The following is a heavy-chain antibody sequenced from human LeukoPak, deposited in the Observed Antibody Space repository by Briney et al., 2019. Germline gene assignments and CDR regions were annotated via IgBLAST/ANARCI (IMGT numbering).Heavy chain of an antibody. D-gene: IGHD6-13*01. CDR2: TNSDGSST. J-gene: IGHJ4*02. CDR3: ARDEEQQLLDY. V-gene: IGHV3-74*01. Sequence: PGGSLRLSCAASGFTFSSYWMHWVRQAPGKGLVWVSRTNSDGSSTSYADSVKGRFTISRGNAKNTLYLQMNSLRAEDTAVYYCARDEEQQLLDYWGQGTLVTVSS. CDR1: GFTFSSYW.